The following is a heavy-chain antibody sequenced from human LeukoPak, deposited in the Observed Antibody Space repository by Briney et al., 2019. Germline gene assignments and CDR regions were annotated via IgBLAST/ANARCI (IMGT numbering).Heavy chain of an antibody. Sequence: ASVKVSCKAPGYTFTSYGISWVRQAPGQGLERMGWINPNSGGTNYAQKFQGRVTMTRDTSISTAYMELSRLRSDDTAVYYCAREDRIVGATDYWGQGTLVTVSS. V-gene: IGHV1-2*02. J-gene: IGHJ4*02. CDR2: INPNSGGT. CDR3: AREDRIVGATDY. D-gene: IGHD1-26*01. CDR1: GYTFTSYG.